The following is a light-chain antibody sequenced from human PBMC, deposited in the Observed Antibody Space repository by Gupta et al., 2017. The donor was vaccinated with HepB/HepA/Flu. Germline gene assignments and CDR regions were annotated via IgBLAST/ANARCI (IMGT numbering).Light chain of an antibody. CDR1: SSDVGSYNY. V-gene: IGLV2-11*01. J-gene: IGLJ2*01. Sequence: QSALTQPRSVSGSPGQSVTISCTGTSSDVGSYNYVSWYQQHPGKAPKLMISDVSKRPSGVPERFSGSKSGNTASLTISGLQAEDEAHYYCCSYAGSYTYVIFGGGTQLTVL. CDR2: DVS. CDR3: CSYAGSYTYVI.